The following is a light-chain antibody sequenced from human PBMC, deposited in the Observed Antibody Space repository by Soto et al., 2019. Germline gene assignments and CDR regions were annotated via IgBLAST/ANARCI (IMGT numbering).Light chain of an antibody. V-gene: IGKV3-11*01. J-gene: IGKJ1*01. Sequence: EIVLTQSPATLSLSPGDRATLSCRASQSVSSYLAWYQQKPGQAPRLLIYDASNRATGIPARFSGSGSGTDFTLTISSLEPEDFAVYYCKQYGSSGTFGQGTKVDIK. CDR1: QSVSSY. CDR2: DAS. CDR3: KQYGSSGT.